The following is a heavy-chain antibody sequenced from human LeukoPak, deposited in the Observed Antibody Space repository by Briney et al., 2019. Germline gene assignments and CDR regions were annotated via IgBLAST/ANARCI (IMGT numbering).Heavy chain of an antibody. CDR2: IGTAGDT. D-gene: IGHD3-10*01. V-gene: IGHV3-13*01. J-gene: IGHJ4*02. Sequence: GGSLRLSCAASGFTFSSYDMHWVRQATGKGLEWVSAIGTAGDTYYPGSVKGRFTISRENAKNSLYLQMNSLRAGDTAVYYCARASDYYGSGSLDYWGQGTLVNVSS. CDR3: ARASDYYGSGSLDY. CDR1: GFTFSSYD.